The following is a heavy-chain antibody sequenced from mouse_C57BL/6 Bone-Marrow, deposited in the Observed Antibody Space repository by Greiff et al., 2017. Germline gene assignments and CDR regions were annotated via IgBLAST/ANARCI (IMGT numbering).Heavy chain of an antibody. CDR1: GFTFSSYG. CDR2: ISSGGSYT. J-gene: IGHJ4*01. CDR3: ARFYYSNFYYAMDY. V-gene: IGHV5-6*01. Sequence: EVQLKESGGDLVKPGGSLKLSCAASGFTFSSYGMSWVRQTPDKRLEWVATISSGGSYTYYPDSVKGRFTISRDNAKNTLYLQMSSLKSEDTAMYYCARFYYSNFYYAMDYWGQGTSVTVSS. D-gene: IGHD2-5*01.